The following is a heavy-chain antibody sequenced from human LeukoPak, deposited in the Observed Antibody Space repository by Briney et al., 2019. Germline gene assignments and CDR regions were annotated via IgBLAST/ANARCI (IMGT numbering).Heavy chain of an antibody. J-gene: IGHJ4*02. CDR2: IHPRSGET. CDR1: GYSFTAFY. CDR3: ARDGEYGTGSYYRGCFDY. D-gene: IGHD3-10*01. Sequence: ASVKVSCKASGYSFTAFYIHWVRPAPGQGLEWMGWIHPRSGETNYAYKFRGRVTMTRDTSISTTYMDLGSLGSDDTAVYYRARDGEYGTGSYYRGCFDYWGQGTLVTVSS. V-gene: IGHV1-2*02.